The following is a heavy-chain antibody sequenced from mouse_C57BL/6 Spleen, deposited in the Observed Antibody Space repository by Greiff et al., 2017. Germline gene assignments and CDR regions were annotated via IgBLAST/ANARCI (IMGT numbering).Heavy chain of an antibody. J-gene: IGHJ4*01. CDR2: INPNYGTT. D-gene: IGHD2-14*01. Sequence: EVKLQESGPELVKPGASVKISCKASGYSFTDYNMTWVKQSNGKSLEWIGVINPNYGTTSYNQKFKGKATLTVAKSSSTAYMQLNSLTSEDSAVYDCAREDFTIGDMDYWGQGTSVTVSS. CDR3: AREDFTIGDMDY. V-gene: IGHV1-39*01. CDR1: GYSFTDYN.